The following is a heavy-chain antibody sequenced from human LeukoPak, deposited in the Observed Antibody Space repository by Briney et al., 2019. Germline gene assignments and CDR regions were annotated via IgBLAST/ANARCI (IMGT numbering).Heavy chain of an antibody. Sequence: GGSLRLSCAASGFTFSSYAMSWVRQAPGKGLEWVSAISGSGGSTYYADSVKGRFTISRDNSKNTLYLQMNSLRAEDTTVYYCAKDLAGYSSITTFDYWGQGTLVTVSS. D-gene: IGHD6-13*01. CDR1: GFTFSSYA. V-gene: IGHV3-23*01. J-gene: IGHJ4*02. CDR2: ISGSGGST. CDR3: AKDLAGYSSITTFDY.